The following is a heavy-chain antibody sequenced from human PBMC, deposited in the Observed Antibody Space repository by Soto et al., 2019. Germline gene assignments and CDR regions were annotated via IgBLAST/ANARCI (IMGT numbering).Heavy chain of an antibody. D-gene: IGHD6-19*01. CDR3: ARVLAVAGPFGY. V-gene: IGHV3-48*03. CDR2: ISSSGSTI. CDR1: GFTFSSYE. J-gene: IGHJ4*02. Sequence: GGSLRLSCAASGFTFSSYEMNWVRQAPGKGLEWVSYISSSGSTIYYADSVKGRFTISRDNAKNSLYLQMNRLRADDTAVYYFARVLAVAGPFGYWGQGTLVTVSS.